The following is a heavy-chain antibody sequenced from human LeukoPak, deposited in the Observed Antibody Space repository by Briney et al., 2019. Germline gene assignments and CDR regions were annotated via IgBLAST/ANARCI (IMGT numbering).Heavy chain of an antibody. CDR1: GGSISSGDYY. D-gene: IGHD4-17*01. CDR2: IYYSGRT. CDR3: TRGGLGTVTTPIPY. Sequence: SETLSLTCTVSGGSISSGDYYWSWVRQPPGKGLEWIGYIYYSGRTYYSPSLKSRVTISVDTSKNQFSLKLSAVTAADTAVYYCTRGGLGTVTTPIPYWGQGTLVTVSS. J-gene: IGHJ4*02. V-gene: IGHV4-30-4*01.